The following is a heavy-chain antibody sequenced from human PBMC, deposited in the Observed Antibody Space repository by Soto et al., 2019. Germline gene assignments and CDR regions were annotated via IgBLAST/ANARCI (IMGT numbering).Heavy chain of an antibody. Sequence: SETLSLTCTVSGGSITSHNDYWGWIRQSPGRGLEWVGTVYYSGSTYYNPSLKSRVTTSVDTSKNQFSLKLTSVTATDTAVYFCVRQHWNYVVAFDIWGRGTMVTVSS. V-gene: IGHV4-39*01. CDR1: GGSITSHNDY. CDR2: VYYSGST. D-gene: IGHD1-7*01. J-gene: IGHJ3*02. CDR3: VRQHWNYVVAFDI.